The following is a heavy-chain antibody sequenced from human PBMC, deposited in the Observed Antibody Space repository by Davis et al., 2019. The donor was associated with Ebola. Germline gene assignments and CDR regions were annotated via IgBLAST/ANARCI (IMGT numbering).Heavy chain of an antibody. V-gene: IGHV4-39*01. CDR3: ARHRKQWLSFGMDV. CDR2: IYYSGST. Sequence: SEPLSLTFTLPASSTSSSSYYWGCIRQPPGKGLEWIWSIYYSGSTYYNPSLKSRVTISVDTSKNQFSLKLGSVTAADTAVYYCARHRKQWLSFGMDVWGQGTTVTVSS. J-gene: IGHJ6*02. CDR1: ASSTSSSSYY. D-gene: IGHD6-19*01.